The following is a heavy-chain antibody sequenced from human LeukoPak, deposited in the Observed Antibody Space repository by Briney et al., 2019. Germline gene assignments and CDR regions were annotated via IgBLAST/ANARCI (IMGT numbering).Heavy chain of an antibody. CDR2: IHNDGST. Sequence: PGGSLRLXCAASGFIVSNTYMTWVRQAPGKGLEWVSVIHNDGSTYYADSVKGRFTISRDNSKNMLFLRMNSLRVEDTAVYFCVSLARDYWGQGTLVSVSS. CDR3: VSLARDY. D-gene: IGHD3-3*02. CDR1: GFIVSNTY. J-gene: IGHJ4*02. V-gene: IGHV3-53*01.